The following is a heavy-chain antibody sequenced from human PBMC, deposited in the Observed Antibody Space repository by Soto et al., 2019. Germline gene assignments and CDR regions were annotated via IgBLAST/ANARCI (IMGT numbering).Heavy chain of an antibody. V-gene: IGHV4-59*12. Sequence: PSETLSLTCAVSGGSLSSYYWSWIRQPPGKGLERIGYIYYTGSTNYIPSLKSRVTISVDRSKNQFSLKLSSVTAADTAVYYCARRRGFPYYDGMDVWGQGTTVTVSS. D-gene: IGHD5-12*01. J-gene: IGHJ6*02. CDR1: GGSLSSYY. CDR3: ARRRGFPYYDGMDV. CDR2: IYYTGST.